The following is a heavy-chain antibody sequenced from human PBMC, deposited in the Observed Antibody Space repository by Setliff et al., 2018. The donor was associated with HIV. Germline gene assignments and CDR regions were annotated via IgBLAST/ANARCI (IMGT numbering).Heavy chain of an antibody. CDR2: IYPGDSDA. Sequence: PGESLKISCKGSGYIFSNYWIGWVRQMPGKGLEWMGIIYPGDSDAKYNPSFQGQVTISVDKSISTAYLQWNSLKASDTAIYYCARALDFLTEQLNWFFPLWGRGTLVTVSS. CDR3: ARALDFLTEQLNWFFPL. CDR1: GYIFSNYW. D-gene: IGHD3-9*01. J-gene: IGHJ2*01. V-gene: IGHV5-51*01.